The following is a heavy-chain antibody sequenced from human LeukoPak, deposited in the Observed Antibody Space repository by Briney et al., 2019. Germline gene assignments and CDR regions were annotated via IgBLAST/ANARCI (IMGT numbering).Heavy chain of an antibody. Sequence: GASLQISCKGSGSSFTSYWIGWVRQLPGKGLEWMGIIYPGDSDTRYSPSFQGQVTISADKSISTAYLQWSSLKASDTAMYYCARPLASGDSSGYEVYYWGQGTLVTVSS. V-gene: IGHV5-51*01. CDR2: IYPGDSDT. D-gene: IGHD3-22*01. CDR3: ARPLASGDSSGYEVYY. J-gene: IGHJ4*02. CDR1: GSSFTSYW.